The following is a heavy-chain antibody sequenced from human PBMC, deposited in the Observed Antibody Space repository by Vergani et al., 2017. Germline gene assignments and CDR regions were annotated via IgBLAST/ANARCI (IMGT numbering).Heavy chain of an antibody. J-gene: IGHJ4*02. CDR2: ISGSGGST. D-gene: IGHD2-15*01. CDR1: GFTFSDYY. V-gene: IGHV3-23*04. CDR3: AKCSGVEPTFFDY. Sequence: VQLVESGGGLVKPGGSLRLSCAASGFTFSDYYMSWIRQAPGKGLEWVSAISGSGGSTYYADSVKGRFTISRDNSKNTLYLQMNSLRAEDTAVYYCAKCSGVEPTFFDYWGQGTLVTVSS.